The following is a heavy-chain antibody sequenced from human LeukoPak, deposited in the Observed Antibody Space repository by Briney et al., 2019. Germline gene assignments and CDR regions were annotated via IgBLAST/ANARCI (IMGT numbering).Heavy chain of an antibody. D-gene: IGHD6-13*01. CDR3: GRDRASKQQLVFSYYYYFMDV. CDR2: ISAYNGNT. J-gene: IGHJ6*03. CDR1: GYTFTSYG. V-gene: IGHV1-18*01. Sequence: ASVKVPCKASGYTFTSYGISWVRQAPGQGLEGMGWISAYNGNTNYAQKLQGRVTMTTDTFTSTAYMELRSLRSDDTAFYYCGRDRASKQQLVFSYYYYFMDVWGKGTTVTVSS.